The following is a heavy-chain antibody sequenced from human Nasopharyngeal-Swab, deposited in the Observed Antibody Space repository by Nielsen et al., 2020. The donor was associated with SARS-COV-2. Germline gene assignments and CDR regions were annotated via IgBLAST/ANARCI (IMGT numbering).Heavy chain of an antibody. D-gene: IGHD3-10*01. J-gene: IGHJ6*02. Sequence: ASVKVSCKASGYTFTGYYIHWVRQAPAQGLEWMGRINSDRGGTNYAQKFQGRVTMTRDTSTSSAYMELRGLRSDDTAVYYCARDPYYYGSRPYYYYGMDVWGQGTTVTVSS. CDR1: GYTFTGYY. CDR2: INSDRGGT. CDR3: ARDPYYYGSRPYYYYGMDV. V-gene: IGHV1-2*06.